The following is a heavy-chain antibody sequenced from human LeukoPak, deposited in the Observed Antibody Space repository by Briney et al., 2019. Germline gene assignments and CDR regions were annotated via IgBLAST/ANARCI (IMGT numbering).Heavy chain of an antibody. D-gene: IGHD2-2*01. J-gene: IGHJ5*02. CDR1: GGSISSGDYY. V-gene: IGHV4-30-4*08. CDR3: ARGVVPAPNWFDP. CDR2: IYYSGST. Sequence: SETLSLTCTVSGGSISSGDYYWSWIRQPPGKGLEWIGYIYYSGSTYYNPSLKCRVTISVDTSKNQFSLKLSSVTAADTAVYYCARGVVPAPNWFDPWGQGTLVTVSS.